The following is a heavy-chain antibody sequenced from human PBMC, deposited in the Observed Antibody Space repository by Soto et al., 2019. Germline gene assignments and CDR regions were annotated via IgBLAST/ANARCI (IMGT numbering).Heavy chain of an antibody. CDR1: GDSISSGDYY. D-gene: IGHD4-17*01. CDR3: ARCNDYGDYFDD. J-gene: IGHJ4*02. V-gene: IGHV4-30-4*01. CDR2: IDYSGNT. Sequence: QVQLQESGPGLMKPSQTLSLTCTVSGDSISSGDYYWTWVRQPPGKGLEWIGYIDYSGNTYYTPSLKSRVTISVDTSKNQFSLRLTSVTAADTAVYYCARCNDYGDYFDDWGQGTLATVSS.